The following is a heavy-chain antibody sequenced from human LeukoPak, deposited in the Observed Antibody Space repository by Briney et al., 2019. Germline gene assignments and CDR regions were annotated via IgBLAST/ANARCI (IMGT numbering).Heavy chain of an antibody. J-gene: IGHJ4*02. Sequence: PGGSLRLSCAASGFTFSNLVMSWVRQAPGKGLEWVSTIGLSGSSTYYAGSVKGRFTISRDNSKNTLYLQMNSLRAEDTAIYYCAKEFVPGNFHYWGQGTLVTVSS. CDR3: AKEFVPGNFHY. CDR2: IGLSGSST. V-gene: IGHV3-23*01. CDR1: GFTFSNLV. D-gene: IGHD2-21*01.